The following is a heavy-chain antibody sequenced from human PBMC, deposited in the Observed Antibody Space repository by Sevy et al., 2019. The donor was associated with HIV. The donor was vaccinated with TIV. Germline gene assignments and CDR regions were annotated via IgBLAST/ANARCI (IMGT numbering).Heavy chain of an antibody. J-gene: IGHJ6*02. Sequence: SETLSLTCTVSGGSISSYYWNWIRQSPGKGLEWIGYIYYTGSTNYNPSLKSRVTISVDTSKNQFSLKLTSVTDADTAVYYWARELISGRYYGMDVWGQGTTVTVSS. CDR3: ARELISGRYYGMDV. CDR2: IYYTGST. CDR1: GGSISSYY. V-gene: IGHV4-59*01. D-gene: IGHD6-19*01.